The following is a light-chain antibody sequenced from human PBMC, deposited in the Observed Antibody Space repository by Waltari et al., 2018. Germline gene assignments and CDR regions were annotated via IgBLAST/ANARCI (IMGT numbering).Light chain of an antibody. V-gene: IGKV3-20*01. CDR1: QSISGTY. Sequence: EIVVTQSPDTLSLSPGERATLSCRASQSISGTYLAWYQQQPGQAPRLLIYGASSRATGVPDRFLGSGSATDFTLTISRLEPEDFAFYYCQQYGGSPPYTFGQGTKLEIK. CDR3: QQYGGSPPYT. CDR2: GAS. J-gene: IGKJ2*01.